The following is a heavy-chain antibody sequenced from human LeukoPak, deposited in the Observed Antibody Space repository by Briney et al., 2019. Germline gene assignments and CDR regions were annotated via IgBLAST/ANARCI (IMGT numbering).Heavy chain of an antibody. D-gene: IGHD3-3*01. CDR2: IRYDGSNK. CDR3: AKGVTIFGVVIMGYFDY. V-gene: IGHV3-30*02. CDR1: GFTFSSYG. Sequence: SGGSLRLSCAASGFTFSSYGMHWVRQAPGKGLEWVAFIRYDGSNKYYADSVKGRFTISRDNSKNTLYLQMNSLRTEDTAMYYCAKGVTIFGVVIMGYFDYWGQGTLVTVSP. J-gene: IGHJ4*02.